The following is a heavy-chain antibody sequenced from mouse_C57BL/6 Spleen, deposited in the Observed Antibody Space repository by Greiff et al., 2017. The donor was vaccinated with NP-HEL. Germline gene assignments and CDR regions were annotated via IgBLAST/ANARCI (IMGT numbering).Heavy chain of an antibody. CDR3: ARWLPRGYYAMDY. V-gene: IGHV5-17*01. CDR2: ISSGSSTI. CDR1: GFTFSDYG. D-gene: IGHD2-2*01. Sequence: EVKVVESGGGFVKPGGSLKLSCAASGFTFSDYGMHWVRQAPEKGLEWVAYISSGSSTIYYADTVKGRFTISRDNAKNTLFLQMTSLRSEDTAMYYCARWLPRGYYAMDYWGQGTSVTVSS. J-gene: IGHJ4*01.